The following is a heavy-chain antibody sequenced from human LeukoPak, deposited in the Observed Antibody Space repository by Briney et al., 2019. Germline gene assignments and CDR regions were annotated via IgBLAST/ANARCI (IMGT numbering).Heavy chain of an antibody. V-gene: IGHV1-2*02. CDR1: GYTFTGYY. CDR3: ARGLGPRRAHTPFDY. CDR2: INPNSGGT. Sequence: ASVKVSCKASGYTFTGYYMHWVRQAPGQGLEWMGWINPNSGGTNYAQKFQGRVTMTRDTSISTAYMELSGLRSDDTAVYYCARGLGPRRAHTPFDYWGQGTLVTVSS. J-gene: IGHJ4*02. D-gene: IGHD3-10*01.